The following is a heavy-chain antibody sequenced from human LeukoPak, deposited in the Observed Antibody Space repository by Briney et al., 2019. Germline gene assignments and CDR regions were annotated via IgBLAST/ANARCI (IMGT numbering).Heavy chain of an antibody. CDR1: GFTFSSYS. V-gene: IGHV3-48*01. D-gene: IGHD5-18*01. CDR3: VRSLVGYSYDPYYFDY. Sequence: GGSLRLSCAASGFTFSSYSMNWVRQAPGKGLEWVSYISSSSSTIYYADSVKGRFTISRDNAKNSLYLQMNSLRAEDTAVYYCVRSLVGYSYDPYYFDYWGQGTLVTVSS. J-gene: IGHJ4*02. CDR2: ISSSSSTI.